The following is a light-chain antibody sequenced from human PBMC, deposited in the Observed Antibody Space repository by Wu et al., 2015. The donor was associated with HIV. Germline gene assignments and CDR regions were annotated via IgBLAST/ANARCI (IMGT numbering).Light chain of an antibody. Sequence: EIVLTQSPGTLSLSPGERISLSCRASQSVSSSFLAWYQQTPGQAPRLLIYGASRRATGIPDRFSGSGSGTDFTLSISRLEPEDFAVYYCHQYGTSPGTFGLGDQGWRSN. V-gene: IGKV3-20*01. J-gene: IGKJ2*01. CDR1: QSVSSSF. CDR2: GAS. CDR3: HQYGTSPGT.